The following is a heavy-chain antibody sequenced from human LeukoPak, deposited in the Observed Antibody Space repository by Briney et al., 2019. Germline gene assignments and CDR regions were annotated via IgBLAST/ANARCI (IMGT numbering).Heavy chain of an antibody. J-gene: IGHJ4*02. CDR1: GFAFSSYA. CDR2: ITSSSNAV. Sequence: GGSLRLSCAASGFAFSSYAINWVRQAPGKGLEWVSFITSSSNAVYYADSMKGRFTVSRDNAENSLYLQMNSLRAEDTAVYYCARDRMGGSFGYWGQGTLVTVSS. CDR3: ARDRMGGSFGY. D-gene: IGHD2-15*01. V-gene: IGHV3-48*01.